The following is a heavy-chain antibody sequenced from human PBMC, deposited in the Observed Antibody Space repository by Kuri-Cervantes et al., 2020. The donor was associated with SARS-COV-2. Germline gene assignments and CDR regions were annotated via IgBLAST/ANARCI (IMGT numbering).Heavy chain of an antibody. Sequence: LRLSCAVSGGSISSGGYSWSWIRQPPGKGLEWIGYIYHSGSTYFNPSLKSRVTLSADRSKNQFSLNLTSVTAADTAVYYRAGVDSSLTIDYWGQGTLVTVSS. V-gene: IGHV4-30-2*01. J-gene: IGHJ4*02. CDR2: IYHSGST. CDR1: GGSISSGGYS. D-gene: IGHD6-13*01. CDR3: AGVDSSLTIDY.